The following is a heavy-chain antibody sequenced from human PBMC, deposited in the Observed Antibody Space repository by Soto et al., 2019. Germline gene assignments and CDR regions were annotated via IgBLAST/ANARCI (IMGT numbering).Heavy chain of an antibody. CDR3: AKDRVLRFLVWLYSPFDP. CDR2: MSGSGCST. J-gene: IGHJ5*02. Sequence: GGSLRLSCAASGITFSSYAMSWVRQAPGKWLEWVSAMSGSGCSTYYGVSVKGRSTITRDNSKNTLSLQMNSLRAEDIAVYYCAKDRVLRFLVWLYSPFDPWGQGTLVTVSS. CDR1: GITFSSYA. D-gene: IGHD3-3*01. V-gene: IGHV3-23*01.